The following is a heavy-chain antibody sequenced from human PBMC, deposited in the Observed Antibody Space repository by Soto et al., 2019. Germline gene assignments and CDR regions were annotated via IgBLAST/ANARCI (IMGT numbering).Heavy chain of an antibody. D-gene: IGHD6-19*01. J-gene: IGHJ6*02. V-gene: IGHV1-18*01. CDR2: ISAYNGNT. CDR1: GYTFTSYG. Sequence: QVQLVQSGAEVKKPGASVKVSCKASGYTFTSYGISWVRQAPGQGLEWMGWISAYNGNTNYAQKLQGRVTMTTDTSTSTAYQELRSLRSDDTAVYYCARDRIAVAGNYYYYGMDVCGQGTTVTVSS. CDR3: ARDRIAVAGNYYYYGMDV.